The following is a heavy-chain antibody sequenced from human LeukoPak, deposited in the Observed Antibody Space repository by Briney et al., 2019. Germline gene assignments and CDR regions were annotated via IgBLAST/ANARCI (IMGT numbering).Heavy chain of an antibody. CDR1: GYTFTNYG. D-gene: IGHD3-16*01. V-gene: IGHV1-18*01. Sequence: GATVKVSCKASGYTFTNYGISWVRQAPGQGLEWMGWISAYNGNTNYAQKLQGRVTMTTDTSTSTAYMELRSLRSGDTAVYYCARDYDLFYSDYWGQGTLVTVSS. CDR3: ARDYDLFYSDY. CDR2: ISAYNGNT. J-gene: IGHJ4*02.